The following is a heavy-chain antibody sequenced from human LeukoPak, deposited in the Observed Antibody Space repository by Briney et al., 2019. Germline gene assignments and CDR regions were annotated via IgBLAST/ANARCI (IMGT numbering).Heavy chain of an antibody. J-gene: IGHJ4*02. Sequence: GESLKISCKGLGYDFSTYWNAWVRQRPGKGLEWMGIIYPGGSETRYDPSFQGQVTISADRSTSTAYLQWSSLRASDTAMYYCARAGRDGYNQNFDHWGQGTLVTVSS. V-gene: IGHV5-51*01. CDR1: GYDFSTYW. CDR3: ARAGRDGYNQNFDH. CDR2: IYPGGSET. D-gene: IGHD5-24*01.